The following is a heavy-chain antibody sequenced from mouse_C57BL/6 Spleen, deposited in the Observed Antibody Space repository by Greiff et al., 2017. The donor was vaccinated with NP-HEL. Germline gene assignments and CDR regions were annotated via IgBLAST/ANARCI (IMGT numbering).Heavy chain of an antibody. CDR1: GYAFSSYW. Sequence: VQLQQSGAELVKPGASVKISCKASGYAFSSYWMNWVKQRPGKGLEWIGQIYTGDGDTNYKGKFKGKATLTADKSSSTAYMQLSSLSSEDSAVYFCARRVAGTPWFAYWGQGTLVTVSA. J-gene: IGHJ3*01. V-gene: IGHV1-80*01. CDR3: ARRVAGTPWFAY. CDR2: IYTGDGDT. D-gene: IGHD1-1*02.